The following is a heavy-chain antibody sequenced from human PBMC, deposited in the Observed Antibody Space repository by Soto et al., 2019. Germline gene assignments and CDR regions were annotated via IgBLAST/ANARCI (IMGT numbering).Heavy chain of an antibody. CDR2: IYHSGST. CDR1: GGSISSSNW. V-gene: IGHV4-4*02. Sequence: QVQLQESGPGLVKPSGTLSLTCAVSGGSISSSNWWSWVRQPLGKGLEWIGEIYHSGSTNYNPSLKSRLTISVDKSKNQFCLKLSSVTAAVTAVYYCARDLAVPPGDYWGQGTLVTVSS. CDR3: ARDLAVPPGDY. D-gene: IGHD6-19*01. J-gene: IGHJ4*02.